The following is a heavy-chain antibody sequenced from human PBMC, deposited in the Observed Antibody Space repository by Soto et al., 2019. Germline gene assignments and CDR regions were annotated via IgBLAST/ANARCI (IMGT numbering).Heavy chain of an antibody. D-gene: IGHD1-26*01. CDR3: AREGGEMSGSGSYYVY. CDR1: GGTFSSYA. CDR2: IITIFGTA. J-gene: IGHJ4*02. Sequence: QVQLVQSGAEVKKPGSSVKVSCKASGGTFSSYAISWVRQAPGQGLEWMGGIITIFGTANYAQKLQGRVTITADEPTLTAYMDLSILRSEHQAVYYCAREGGEMSGSGSYYVYWGQGTLVTVSA. V-gene: IGHV1-69*12.